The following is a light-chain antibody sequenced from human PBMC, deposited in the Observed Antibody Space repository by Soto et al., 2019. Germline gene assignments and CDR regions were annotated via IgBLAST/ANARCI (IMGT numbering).Light chain of an antibody. CDR2: DAY. J-gene: IGKJ5*01. Sequence: VFTQSPVTLSLSPGEIATLSCRASQSFRGLLAWYQQKPGQAPRLLIYDAYNRATGIPPRFSGSGSGTDFTLTISSLEPEDSAVYYCQQRHMWPITFGQGTRLEIK. CDR1: QSFRGL. CDR3: QQRHMWPIT. V-gene: IGKV3-11*01.